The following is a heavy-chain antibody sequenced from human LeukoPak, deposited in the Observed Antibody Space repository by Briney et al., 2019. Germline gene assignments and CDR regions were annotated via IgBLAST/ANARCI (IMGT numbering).Heavy chain of an antibody. CDR3: ARERETTVTYDAFDI. CDR1: GFTFSSYE. D-gene: IGHD4-17*01. CDR2: ISRSGSTI. V-gene: IGHV3-48*03. Sequence: GGALRLSCLACGFTFSSYEMNWVRQAPRKGLEWVSYISRSGSTIYHADSVKGRFTLSRVNAKKSLYLEMKSLRAEDTAVYYCARERETTVTYDAFDIWGLGTMVTVSS. J-gene: IGHJ3*02.